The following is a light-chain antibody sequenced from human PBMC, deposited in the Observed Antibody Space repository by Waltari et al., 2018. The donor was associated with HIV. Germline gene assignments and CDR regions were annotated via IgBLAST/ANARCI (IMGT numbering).Light chain of an antibody. CDR3: SSYTSSSTYWV. CDR2: EFS. CDR1: SSNIADNY. Sequence: QSVLTQPPSVSAAPGQKVSISCSGSSSNIADNYVSWYKRLPGAVPKLMIYEFSNRPSGVSNRFSGSKSGNTASRTISGLQAEDEADYYCSSYTSSSTYWVFGGGTKLTVL. J-gene: IGLJ3*02. V-gene: IGLV2-14*01.